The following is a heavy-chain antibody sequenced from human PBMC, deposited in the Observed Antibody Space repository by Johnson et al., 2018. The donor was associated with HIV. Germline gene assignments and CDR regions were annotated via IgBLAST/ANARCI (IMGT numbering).Heavy chain of an antibody. Sequence: QVQLVESGGGVVQPGRSLRLSCEASGFTFRDYGMHWVRQAPGKGLAWVAVIWFDGITKYYSDSVKGRFTISRDLSKHTLFLQMNSLRADDTAVYYCAKVAVATAAGGVGLNIWGPGTMVTVSS. CDR3: AKVAVATAAGGVGLNI. CDR1: GFTFRDYG. J-gene: IGHJ3*02. V-gene: IGHV3-33*06. CDR2: IWFDGITK. D-gene: IGHD6-13*01.